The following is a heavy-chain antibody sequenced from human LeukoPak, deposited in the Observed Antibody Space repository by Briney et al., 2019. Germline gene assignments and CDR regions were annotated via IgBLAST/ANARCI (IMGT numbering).Heavy chain of an antibody. CDR1: GYTFTGYY. J-gene: IGHJ6*02. D-gene: IGHD1-1*01. Sequence: GASVKVSCKASGYTFTGYYMHWVRQAPGQGLEWMGWINPNSGGTNYAQKFQGRVTMTRDTSISTAYVELSRLRSDDTAVYYCARDPAGTSKYYYYYYGMDVWGQGTTVTVSS. CDR3: ARDPAGTSKYYYYYYGMDV. V-gene: IGHV1-2*02. CDR2: INPNSGGT.